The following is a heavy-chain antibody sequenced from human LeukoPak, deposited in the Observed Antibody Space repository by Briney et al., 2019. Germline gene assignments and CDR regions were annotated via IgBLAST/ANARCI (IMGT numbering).Heavy chain of an antibody. Sequence: GGSLRLSCTASGFTFGDYAVSWFRQAPGKGLEWVGFIRSKGYGEKTEYAASVKGRFTISREESKSIAYLQMNSLKTEDTAVYYCTRADNYYYYYYMDVWGKGTTVTVSS. CDR2: IRSKGYGEKT. V-gene: IGHV3-49*03. D-gene: IGHD3-22*01. CDR1: GFTFGDYA. J-gene: IGHJ6*03. CDR3: TRADNYYYYYYMDV.